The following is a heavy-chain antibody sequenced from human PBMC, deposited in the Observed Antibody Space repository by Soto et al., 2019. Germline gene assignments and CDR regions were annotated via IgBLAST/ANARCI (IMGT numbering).Heavy chain of an antibody. CDR1: GGTFSSHA. D-gene: IGHD6-19*01. Sequence: QVQLVQSGAEVKKPGSSVKVSCKASGGTFSSHAISWVRQAPGQGLEWMGGIIPIFGTANYAQKFQGRVTITADESTSTAYMELSSLRSEDTAVYYCATDDQWLVPTNYYYYYGMDVWGQGTTVTVSS. V-gene: IGHV1-69*01. J-gene: IGHJ6*02. CDR3: ATDDQWLVPTNYYYYYGMDV. CDR2: IIPIFGTA.